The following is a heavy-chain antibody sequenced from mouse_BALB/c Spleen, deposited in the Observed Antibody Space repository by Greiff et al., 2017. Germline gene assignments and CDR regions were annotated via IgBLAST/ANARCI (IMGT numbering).Heavy chain of an antibody. V-gene: IGHV5-9*03. J-gene: IGHJ2*01. Sequence: EVQVVESGGGLVKPGGSLKLSCAASGFTFSSYTMSWVRQTPEKRLEWVATISSGGGNTYYPDSVKGRFTISRDNAKNNLYLQMSSLRSEDTALYYCARSGEYYFDYWGQGTTLTVSS. CDR1: GFTFSSYT. CDR3: ARSGEYYFDY. CDR2: ISSGGGNT.